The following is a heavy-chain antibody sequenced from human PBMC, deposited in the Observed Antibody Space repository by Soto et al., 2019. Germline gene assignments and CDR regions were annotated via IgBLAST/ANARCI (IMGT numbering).Heavy chain of an antibody. CDR2: IYPGDSDT. D-gene: IGHD2-8*02. CDR3: ARGYCTATICDPWFDP. V-gene: IGHV5-51*01. CDR1: GYAFSSYW. J-gene: IGHJ5*02. Sequence: GESLKISCQGSGYAFSSYWIAWVRQMPGKGLEWMGIIYPGDSDTRYSPSFQGQVTISVDKSITTAYLQWSSLKASDAAMYYCARGYCTATICDPWFDPWGQGTLVTVSS.